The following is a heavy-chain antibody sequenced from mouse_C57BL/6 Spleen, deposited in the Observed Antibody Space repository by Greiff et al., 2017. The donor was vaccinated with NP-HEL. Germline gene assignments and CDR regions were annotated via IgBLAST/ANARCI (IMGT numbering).Heavy chain of an antibody. J-gene: IGHJ4*01. CDR2: ISSGGDYI. CDR3: TRMGYDFYYYAMDY. Sequence: EVKLVESGEGLVKPGGSLKLSCAASGFTFSSYAMSWVRQTPEKRLEWVAYISSGGDYIYYADTVKGRFTISRDNARNTLYLQMSSLKSEDTAMYYCTRMGYDFYYYAMDYWGQGTSVTVSS. D-gene: IGHD2-4*01. V-gene: IGHV5-9-1*02. CDR1: GFTFSSYA.